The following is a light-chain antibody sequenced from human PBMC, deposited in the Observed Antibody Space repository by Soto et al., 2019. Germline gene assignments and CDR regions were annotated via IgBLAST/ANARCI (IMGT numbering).Light chain of an antibody. Sequence: QSVLTQPPSASESPGQSVTISCTGTSSDVGLYNYVSWYQQHPGKAPKLMIYEVSKLPSGVPDRFSGSKSGNTASLTVSGLQAEDEADYYCSSYAGNNNLRGYVFGTGTKVTVL. V-gene: IGLV2-8*01. J-gene: IGLJ1*01. CDR3: SSYAGNNNLRGYV. CDR1: SSDVGLYNY. CDR2: EVS.